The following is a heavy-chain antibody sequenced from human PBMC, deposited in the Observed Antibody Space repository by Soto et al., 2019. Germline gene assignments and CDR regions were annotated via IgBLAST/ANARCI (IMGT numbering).Heavy chain of an antibody. Sequence: QVHLVESGGGEVQTGRSLRLSCAASGFTFSNYGMQWVRQAPGKGLEWVAVISGDGVSKYYVDSVQGRFTISRDNSESPVLSLRNSRRPADRPLYFWPIAYYLVLGTSYPLYYWGQGAQVTVSP. CDR1: GFTFSNYG. CDR2: ISGDGVSK. CDR3: PIAYYLVLGTSYPLYY. V-gene: IGHV3-30*03. J-gene: IGHJ4*02. D-gene: IGHD3-16*01.